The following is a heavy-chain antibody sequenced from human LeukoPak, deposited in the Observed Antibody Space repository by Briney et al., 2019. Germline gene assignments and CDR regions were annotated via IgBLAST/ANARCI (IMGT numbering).Heavy chain of an antibody. CDR1: GYSFTRFW. CDR2: IYPSDSDT. CDR3: TRHYYDSSGYYYVAY. J-gene: IGHJ4*02. V-gene: IGHV5-51*01. Sequence: GESLKISCKGSGYSFTRFWIGWVRPMPGKGLEWTGIIYPSDSDTRYSPSFQGQVTISADKSSSTDYLQWSSLKASDTAMYYCTRHYYDSSGYYYVAYWGQGTLVTVSS. D-gene: IGHD3-22*01.